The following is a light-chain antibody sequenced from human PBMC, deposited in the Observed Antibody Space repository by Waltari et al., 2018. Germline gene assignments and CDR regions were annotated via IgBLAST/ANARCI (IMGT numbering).Light chain of an antibody. Sequence: SRASENIRIVLAYYQQKPGQPPRLLNYHTSTSATGIPDRFSGCESETDFSLTIRRLEPEDFAVYYCQKYVTLPATFGQGTKVEIK. CDR1: ENIRIV. V-gene: IGKV3-20*01. CDR2: HTS. CDR3: QKYVTLPAT. J-gene: IGKJ1*01.